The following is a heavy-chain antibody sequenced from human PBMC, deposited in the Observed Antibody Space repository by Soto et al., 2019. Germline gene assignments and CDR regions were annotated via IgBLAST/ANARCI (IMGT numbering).Heavy chain of an antibody. D-gene: IGHD6-6*01. Sequence: PSETLSLTCTVSGFSISSGTYYWGWVRQSPGKGLEWIGTIYYSGNTYYKPSLKSRVTISIDTSKHQFSLKLNSVTAADTAVYFCARHGRTSGSFSTSSVRTEFDYWGQGTMVTVSS. CDR2: IYYSGNT. J-gene: IGHJ4*02. V-gene: IGHV4-39*01. CDR3: ARHGRTSGSFSTSSVRTEFDY. CDR1: GFSISSGTYY.